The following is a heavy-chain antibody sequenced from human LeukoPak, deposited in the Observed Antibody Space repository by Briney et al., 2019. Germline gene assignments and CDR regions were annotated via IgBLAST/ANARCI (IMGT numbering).Heavy chain of an antibody. J-gene: IGHJ4*02. V-gene: IGHV3-11*01. CDR3: ASDIVATSGDF. CDR1: GFTFSDYY. CDR2: ITSSGDDI. Sequence: GGSLRLSCAASGFTFSDYYMSWIRQAPGKGLEWVAYITSSGDDIYCADSVKGRFTISRDNAKSALFLRMNSLRVEDTATYYCASDIVATSGDFWGQGTLVSVSS. D-gene: IGHD5-12*01.